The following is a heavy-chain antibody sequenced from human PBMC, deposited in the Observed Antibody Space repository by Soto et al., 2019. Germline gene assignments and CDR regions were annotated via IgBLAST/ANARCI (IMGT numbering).Heavy chain of an antibody. CDR1: GGTFSSYT. D-gene: IGHD2-2*01. CDR3: ARVAPPYQLLPADYHQAAQERDRTPANCGMDV. CDR2: IIPILGIA. J-gene: IGHJ6*02. Sequence: VASVKVSCKASGGTFSSYTISWVRQAPGQGLEWMGRIIPILGIANYAQKFQGRVTITADKSTSTAYMELSSLRSEDTAVYYCARVAPPYQLLPADYHQAAQERDRTPANCGMDVWGQGTTVTVSS. V-gene: IGHV1-69*02.